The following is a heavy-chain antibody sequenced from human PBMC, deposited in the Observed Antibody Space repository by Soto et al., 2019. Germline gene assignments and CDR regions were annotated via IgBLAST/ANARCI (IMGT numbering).Heavy chain of an antibody. Sequence: QVQLVQSGAEVKKPGSSVKVSCKASGGTFSSYTISWVRQAPGQGLAWMGRIIPILGIANYAQKFQGRVTITADKSTSTAYMELSSLRSEDTAVYYCASSSGTNGVCYTCYYYYYMDVWGKGTTVTVSS. CDR1: GGTFSSYT. V-gene: IGHV1-69*02. CDR2: IIPILGIA. D-gene: IGHD2-8*01. CDR3: ASSSGTNGVCYTCYYYYYMDV. J-gene: IGHJ6*03.